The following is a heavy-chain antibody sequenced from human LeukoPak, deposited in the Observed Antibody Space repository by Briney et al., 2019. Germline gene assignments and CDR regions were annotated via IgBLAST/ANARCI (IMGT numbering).Heavy chain of an antibody. D-gene: IGHD5-12*01. CDR2: IIPIFGTA. V-gene: IGHV1-69*13. Sequence: SVKVSCKASGGTFSSYAISWVRQAPGQGLEWMGGIIPIFGTANYAQKFQGRVTITADESTSTAYMELSSLRSEDTAVYYCARDSVPAVVYGYDPTFDYWGQGTLVTASS. CDR1: GGTFSSYA. J-gene: IGHJ4*02. CDR3: ARDSVPAVVYGYDPTFDY.